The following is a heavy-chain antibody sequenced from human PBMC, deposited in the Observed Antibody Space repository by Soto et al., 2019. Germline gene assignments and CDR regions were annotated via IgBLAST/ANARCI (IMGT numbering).Heavy chain of an antibody. D-gene: IGHD3-3*01. V-gene: IGHV3-30-3*01. J-gene: IGHJ4*02. CDR1: GFTFSSYA. CDR3: ARDSAKTNYDFWSGYYPTATGYFDY. CDR2: ISYDGSNK. Sequence: PGGSLRLSCAASGFTFSSYAMHWVRQAPGKGLEWVAVISYDGSNKYYADSVKGRFTISRDNSKNTLYLQMNSLRAEDTAVYYCARDSAKTNYDFWSGYYPTATGYFDYWGQGTLVTVSS.